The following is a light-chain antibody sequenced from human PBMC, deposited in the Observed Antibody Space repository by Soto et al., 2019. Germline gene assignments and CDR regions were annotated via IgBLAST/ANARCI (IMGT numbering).Light chain of an antibody. CDR1: SSDVGRFNF. Sequence: SALAQPASVSGSPGQSITISCTGTSSDVGRFNFVSWFQQHPGKAPKLLIYDVSNWPSGASDRFSGSKSGNTASLTISGLQAEDEADYYCSSFTTISTFVFGTGTKVTVL. V-gene: IGLV2-14*01. CDR2: DVS. J-gene: IGLJ1*01. CDR3: SSFTTISTFV.